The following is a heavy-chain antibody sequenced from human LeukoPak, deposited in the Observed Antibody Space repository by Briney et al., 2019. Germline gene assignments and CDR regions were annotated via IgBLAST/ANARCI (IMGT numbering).Heavy chain of an antibody. CDR1: GFTFSTYG. D-gene: IGHD3-10*01. CDR2: ISYDGTNK. J-gene: IGHJ3*02. Sequence: QPGGSLRLSCAASGFTFSTYGMHWVRQAPGKGLEWVAVISYDGTNKYYADSVKGRFTISRDNSKNTLYLQMNSLRAEDTAVYYCVWFGELNAFDSWGQGTMVTVSS. CDR3: VWFGELNAFDS. V-gene: IGHV3-30*03.